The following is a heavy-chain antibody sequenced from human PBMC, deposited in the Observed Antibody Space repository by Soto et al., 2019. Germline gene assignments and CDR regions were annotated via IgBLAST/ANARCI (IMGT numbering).Heavy chain of an antibody. V-gene: IGHV3-33*06. Sequence: GGSLRLSCAVSGFSFRTYGFRWVRQPPGKGLEWVAVISRKGHSGSVEGRFSISRDNSKDTLYMQMNNLRAEETAVYYWAKDDPFGNENASDLWGQGTMVTVSS. D-gene: IGHD1-1*01. CDR2: ISRK. CDR3: AKDDPFGNENASDL. J-gene: IGHJ3*01. CDR1: GFSFRTYG.